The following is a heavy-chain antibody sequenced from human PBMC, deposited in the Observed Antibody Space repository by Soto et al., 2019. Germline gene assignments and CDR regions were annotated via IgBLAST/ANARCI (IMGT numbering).Heavy chain of an antibody. CDR3: GRDLGGTAY. Sequence: GASLRLSCAASGFSLSPYWMPCLRQVPGRGLERVARLSSDGFGAAYADSVKGRFFISRDIARNTLSLQMNSLRADDAAVYYCGRDLGGTAYWARGTALTVSS. J-gene: IGHJ4*02. CDR2: LSSDGFGA. D-gene: IGHD3-16*01. CDR1: GFSLSPYW. V-gene: IGHV3-74*03.